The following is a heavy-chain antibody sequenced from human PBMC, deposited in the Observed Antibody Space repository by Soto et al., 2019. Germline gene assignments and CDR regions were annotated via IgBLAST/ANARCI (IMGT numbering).Heavy chain of an antibody. CDR1: GLTFSTYS. V-gene: IGHV3-48*02. Sequence: PGGSLRLSCAASGLTFSTYSMNWVRQAPWKGLEWVSYISSSSSTIYYADSVKGRFTISRDNAKNSLYLQMNSLRDEDTAVYYCARVFLLHIALTGDYYYYVMYFWGQGTTVTVSS. CDR2: ISSSSSTI. CDR3: ARVFLLHIALTGDYYYYVMYF. J-gene: IGHJ6*02. D-gene: IGHD3-9*01.